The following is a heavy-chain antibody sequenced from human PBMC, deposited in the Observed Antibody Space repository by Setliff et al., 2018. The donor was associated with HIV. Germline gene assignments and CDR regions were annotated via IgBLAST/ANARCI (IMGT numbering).Heavy chain of an antibody. J-gene: IGHJ6*03. D-gene: IGHD2-2*01. CDR2: VHYTGSS. CDR1: GVAISGSTYY. V-gene: IGHV4-39*02. CDR3: ARDCSSTSCPGSFNYYYYYYYMDV. Sequence: SETLSLTCAATGVAISGSTYYWAWIRQSPGRGLQWIGSVHYTGSSYRNPSLKSRLTISIDTSRNHFSLNLTTVTAADTAVYYCARDCSSTSCPGSFNYYYYYYYMDVWGKGTTVTVSS.